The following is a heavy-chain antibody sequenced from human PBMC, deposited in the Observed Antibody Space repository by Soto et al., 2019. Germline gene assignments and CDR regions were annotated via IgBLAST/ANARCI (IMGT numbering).Heavy chain of an antibody. CDR2: IETDGSVT. V-gene: IGHV3-74*01. Sequence: GGSLRLFCAASGFTFSTYWMHRVRQAPGKGLVWVSRIETDGSVTTYADFVKGQFTISRDKAKNTLYLQMNTLRAVGAAVYYFARDLGGSHDYWGRGTLVTVSS. J-gene: IGHJ4*02. CDR1: GFTFSTYW. CDR3: ARDLGGSHDY. D-gene: IGHD3-16*01.